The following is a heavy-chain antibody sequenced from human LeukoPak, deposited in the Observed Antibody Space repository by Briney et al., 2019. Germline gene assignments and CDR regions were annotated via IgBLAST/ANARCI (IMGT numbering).Heavy chain of an antibody. CDR3: ARGGSYFVLWFDP. J-gene: IGHJ5*02. CDR2: FYPCDSDT. CDR1: GYSFTSYW. V-gene: IGHV5-51*03. Sequence: PGESLNISCKGSGYSFTSYWIGWVRQMPGKGLEWVGSFYPCDSDTRYSPSFQGQVSISADKSISTAYLQWSILKASDTAMYYCARGGSYFVLWFDPWGQGPLVTVSS. D-gene: IGHD1-26*01.